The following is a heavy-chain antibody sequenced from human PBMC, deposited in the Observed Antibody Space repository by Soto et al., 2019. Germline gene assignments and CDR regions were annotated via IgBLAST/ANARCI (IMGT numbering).Heavy chain of an antibody. CDR3: AHRVLRTVFGLVTTTAIYFDS. CDR2: IYWDDDK. D-gene: IGHD3-3*01. CDR1: GFSLTTSGVG. J-gene: IGHJ4*02. V-gene: IGHV2-5*02. Sequence: QITLNESGPTQVKPRQTLTLTCTFSGFSLTTSGVGVGWIRQSPGKAPEWLALIYWDDDKRDSPCLKSRLTITKDTSKNQVVMTMADLDPADTATYYCAHRVLRTVFGLVTTTAIYFDSWGQGTPVAVSS.